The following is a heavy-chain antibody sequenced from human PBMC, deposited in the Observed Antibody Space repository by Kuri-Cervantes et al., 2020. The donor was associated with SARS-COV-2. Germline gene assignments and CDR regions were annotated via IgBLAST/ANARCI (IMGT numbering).Heavy chain of an antibody. D-gene: IGHD3-10*01. CDR3: ARSAESGGFGELLVDY. V-gene: IGHV1-2*02. CDR1: GYSFTTYG. Sequence: SVKVSCKASGYSFTTYGISWVRQAPGQGLEWMGWINPNSGGTNYAQKFQGRVTMTRDTSISTAYMELSRLRSDDTAVYYCARSAESGGFGELLVDYWGQGTLVTVSS. J-gene: IGHJ4*02. CDR2: INPNSGGT.